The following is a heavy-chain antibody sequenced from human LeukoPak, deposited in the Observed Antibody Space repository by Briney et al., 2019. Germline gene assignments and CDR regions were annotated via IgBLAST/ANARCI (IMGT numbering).Heavy chain of an antibody. D-gene: IGHD1-7*01. CDR2: VYTSGST. V-gene: IGHV4-4*07. J-gene: IGHJ3*02. Sequence: SETLSLTCSVSGGSISGYYWTRIRQPAGKGLEWIGRVYTSGSTHYNPSLKTRLTMSVDTSKNQFSLKLSSVTAADTAVYYCARLITGTTTAFDIWGQGTMVTVSS. CDR3: ARLITGTTTAFDI. CDR1: GGSISGYY.